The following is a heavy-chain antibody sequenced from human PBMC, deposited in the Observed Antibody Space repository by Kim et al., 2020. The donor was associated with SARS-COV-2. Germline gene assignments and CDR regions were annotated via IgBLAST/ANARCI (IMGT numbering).Heavy chain of an antibody. J-gene: IGHJ4*02. CDR1: GGSISSSSYY. CDR2: IYYSGST. D-gene: IGHD6-6*01. V-gene: IGHV4-39*01. Sequence: SETLSLTCTVSGGSISSSSYYWGWIRQPPGKGLEWIGSIYYSGSTYYNPSLKSRVTISVDTSKNQFSLKLSAVTAEDTAVYYCARLDGIKGFDYWGQGTLGTVSS. CDR3: ARLDGIKGFDY.